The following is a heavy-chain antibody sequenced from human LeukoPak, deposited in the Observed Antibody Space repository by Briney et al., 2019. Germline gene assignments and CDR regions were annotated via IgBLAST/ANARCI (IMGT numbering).Heavy chain of an antibody. CDR2: IYHSGST. J-gene: IGHJ5*02. D-gene: IGHD2-21*02. CDR3: ARWGVTAIFAIDP. V-gene: IGHV4-59*12. Sequence: SETLSLTCTVSGGSMNNYYWSWIRQAPGKGLEWIGYIYHSGSTYYNPSLKSRVTISVDRSKNQFSLKLSSVTAADTAVYYCARWGVTAIFAIDPWGQGTLVTVSS. CDR1: GGSMNNYY.